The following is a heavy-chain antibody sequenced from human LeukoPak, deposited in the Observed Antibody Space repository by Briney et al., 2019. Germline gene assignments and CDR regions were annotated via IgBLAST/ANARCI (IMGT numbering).Heavy chain of an antibody. V-gene: IGHV3-30*18. J-gene: IGHJ4*02. D-gene: IGHD3-22*01. CDR2: ISYDGSNK. CDR3: AKAGYDSSGYYFFDY. Sequence: GGSLRLSCAASGFTFSSYGMHWVRQAPGKGLEWVAVISYDGSNKYYADSVKGRFTISRDNSKTTLYLQMNSLRAEDMAVYYCAKAGYDSSGYYFFDYWGQGTLVTVSS. CDR1: GFTFSSYG.